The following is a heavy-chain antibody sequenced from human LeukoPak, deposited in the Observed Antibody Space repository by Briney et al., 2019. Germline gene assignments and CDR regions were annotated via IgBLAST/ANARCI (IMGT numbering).Heavy chain of an antibody. CDR3: AKDSCSSNYYYGMDV. D-gene: IGHD6-6*01. CDR1: GFTFSSYA. Sequence: GGSLRLSCAASGFTFSSYAMNWVRQAPGKGLEWVSTISGSAGNTYYGDSVKGRFTISRDNSKNMLFLQMNSLRAADTAVYYCAKDSCSSNYYYGMDVWGQGTTVTVSS. V-gene: IGHV3-23*01. CDR2: ISGSAGNT. J-gene: IGHJ6*02.